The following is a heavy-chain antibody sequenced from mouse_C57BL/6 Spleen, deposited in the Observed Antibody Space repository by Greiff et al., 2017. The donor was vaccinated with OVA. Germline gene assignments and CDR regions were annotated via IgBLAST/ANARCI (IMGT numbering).Heavy chain of an antibody. CDR2: INPSSGYT. D-gene: IGHD2-3*01. CDR1: GYTFTSYT. CDR3: AKGLLRPYAMDY. Sequence: QVHVKQSGAELARPGASVKMSCKASGYTFTSYTMHWVKQRPGQGLEWIGYINPSSGYTKYNQKFKDKATLTADKSSSTAYMQLSSLTSEDSAVYYCAKGLLRPYAMDYWGQGTSVTVSS. J-gene: IGHJ4*01. V-gene: IGHV1-4*01.